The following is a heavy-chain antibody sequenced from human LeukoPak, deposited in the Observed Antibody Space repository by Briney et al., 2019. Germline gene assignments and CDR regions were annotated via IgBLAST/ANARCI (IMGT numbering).Heavy chain of an antibody. V-gene: IGHV3-30*04. J-gene: IGHJ3*02. CDR3: AAPGYCSSTSCSTAGVNAFDI. CDR1: GFTFSSYA. D-gene: IGHD2-2*01. CDR2: ISYDGSNK. Sequence: GGSLRLSCAASGFTFSSYAMHWVRQAPGKGLEWVAVISYDGSNKYYADSVKGRFTISRDNSKNTLYLQMNSLRAEDTAVYYCAAPGYCSSTSCSTAGVNAFDIWGQGTMVTVSS.